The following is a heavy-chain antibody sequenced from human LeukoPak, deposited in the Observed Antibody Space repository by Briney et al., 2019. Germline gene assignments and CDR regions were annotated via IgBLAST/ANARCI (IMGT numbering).Heavy chain of an antibody. Sequence: SGTLSLTCAVYGGSFSGYYWSWIRQPPGKGLEWIGEINHSGSTNYNPSLKSRVTISVDTSKNQFSLKLSSVTAADTAVYYCAKRGYCRGGTCFSHDAFDIWGQGTMVTVSS. CDR3: AKRGYCRGGTCFSHDAFDI. CDR2: INHSGST. V-gene: IGHV4-34*01. CDR1: GGSFSGYY. J-gene: IGHJ3*02. D-gene: IGHD2-15*01.